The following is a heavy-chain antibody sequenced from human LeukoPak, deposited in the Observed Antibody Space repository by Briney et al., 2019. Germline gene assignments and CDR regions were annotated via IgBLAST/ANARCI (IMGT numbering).Heavy chain of an antibody. Sequence: PSETLSLTCTVSGGSISSGDYYWSWIRQPPGKGLEWIGEINHSGSTNYNPSLKSRVTISVDTSKNQFSLKLSSVTAADTAVYYCARSGYVTGLGYWGQGTLVTVSS. D-gene: IGHD5-12*01. CDR3: ARSGYVTGLGY. CDR1: GGSISSGDYY. V-gene: IGHV4-39*07. CDR2: INHSGST. J-gene: IGHJ4*02.